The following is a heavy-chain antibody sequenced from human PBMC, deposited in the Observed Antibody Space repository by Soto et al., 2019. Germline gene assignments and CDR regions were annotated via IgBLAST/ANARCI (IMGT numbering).Heavy chain of an antibody. Sequence: GKGLEWMTVISDDGTNTYHSDSVKGRFTVSRDNSKNTVFLQMNRLRVEDTAVYYCARDTFLFVRAGIYPNLQHGM. CDR2: ISDDGTNT. J-gene: IGHJ6*01. V-gene: IGHV3-30-3*01. CDR3: ARDTFLFVRAGIYPNLQHGM. D-gene: IGHD1-20*01.